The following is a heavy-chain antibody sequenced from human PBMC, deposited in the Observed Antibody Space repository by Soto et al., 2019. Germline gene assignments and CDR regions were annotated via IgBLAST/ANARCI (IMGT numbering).Heavy chain of an antibody. CDR2: IYPGDSDT. Sequence: PGESLKISCKGSGYSFTSYWIGWVRQMPGKGLEWMGIIYPGDSDTRYSPSFQGQVTISADKSISTAYLQWSSLKASDTAMYYCARLIHDSSGYYPYYYYGMDVWGQGTTVTVSS. CDR3: ARLIHDSSGYYPYYYYGMDV. CDR1: GYSFTSYW. J-gene: IGHJ6*02. D-gene: IGHD3-22*01. V-gene: IGHV5-51*01.